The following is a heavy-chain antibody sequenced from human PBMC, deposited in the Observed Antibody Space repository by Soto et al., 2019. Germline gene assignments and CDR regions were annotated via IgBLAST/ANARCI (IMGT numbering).Heavy chain of an antibody. D-gene: IGHD6-19*01. V-gene: IGHV1-69*12. CDR3: ARENRPSSGHRTYNWFDP. CDR1: GGTFSSYA. J-gene: IGHJ5*02. Sequence: QVQLVQSGAEVKKPGSSVKVSCKASGGTFSSYAISWVRQAPGQGLEWMGGIIPIFGTANYAQKFQGRVTITADESKSTAYMELSSLRSEDTAVYYCARENRPSSGHRTYNWFDPWGQGTLVTVSS. CDR2: IIPIFGTA.